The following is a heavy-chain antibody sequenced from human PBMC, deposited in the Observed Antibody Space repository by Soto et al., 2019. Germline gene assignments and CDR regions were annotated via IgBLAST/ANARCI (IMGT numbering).Heavy chain of an antibody. J-gene: IGHJ6*02. CDR3: ARDRPPDYDFWSGGDYYYGMDV. Sequence: GASVKVSCKASGYKFTSYGFTWVRQAPGQGLEWVGWISAYNGGTNYAQKFQGWVTMTRDTSMSTAYMELSRLRSDDTAVYYCARDRPPDYDFWSGGDYYYGMDVWGQGTTVTVS. V-gene: IGHV1-18*01. D-gene: IGHD3-3*01. CDR1: GYKFTSYG. CDR2: ISAYNGGT.